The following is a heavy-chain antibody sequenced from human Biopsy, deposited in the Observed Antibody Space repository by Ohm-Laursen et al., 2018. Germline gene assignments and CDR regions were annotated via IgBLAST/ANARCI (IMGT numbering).Heavy chain of an antibody. CDR1: SGSFSSNY. D-gene: IGHD5-24*01. CDR3: ARHDGNGPFALDS. CDR2: ITHSGYT. Sequence: GTLSLTCAVYSGSFSSNYWTWIRQPPGKGLEWIGEITHSGYTNYNPSLKSRVTISVDTSKNQLSLKVTSVTAADTAAYYCARHDGNGPFALDSWGQGTLVIVSS. J-gene: IGHJ4*02. V-gene: IGHV4-34*01.